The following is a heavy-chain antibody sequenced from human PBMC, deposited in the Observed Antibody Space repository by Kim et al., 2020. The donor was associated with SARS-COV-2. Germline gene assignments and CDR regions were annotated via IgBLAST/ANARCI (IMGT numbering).Heavy chain of an antibody. CDR3: ARGGSPGSMEYYYYYYGMDV. Sequence: ASVKVSCKASGYTFTSYDINWVRQATGQGLEWMGWMNPNSGNTGYAQKFQGRVTMTRNTSISTAYMELSSLRSEDTAVYYCARGGSPGSMEYYYYYYGMDVWGQGTTVTVSS. CDR2: MNPNSGNT. J-gene: IGHJ6*02. V-gene: IGHV1-8*01. CDR1: GYTFTSYD. D-gene: IGHD3-10*01.